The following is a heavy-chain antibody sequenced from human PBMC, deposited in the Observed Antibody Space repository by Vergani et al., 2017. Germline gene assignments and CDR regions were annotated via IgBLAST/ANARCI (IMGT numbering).Heavy chain of an antibody. D-gene: IGHD6-19*01. Sequence: QVQLVQSGAEVKKPGSSVKVSCKASGGTFSSYAISWVRQAPGQGLEWMGRIIPILGIANYAQKFHGRVTITADKSTSTAYMELSSLRSEDTAVYYCARDLEVAGTVDYWGQGTLVTVSS. CDR3: ARDLEVAGTVDY. CDR1: GGTFSSYA. CDR2: IIPILGIA. J-gene: IGHJ4*02. V-gene: IGHV1-69*04.